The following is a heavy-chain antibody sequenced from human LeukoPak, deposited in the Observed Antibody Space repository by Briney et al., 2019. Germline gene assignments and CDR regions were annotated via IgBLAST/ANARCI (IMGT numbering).Heavy chain of an antibody. Sequence: GASVKVSCKASGNTFTGYYMHWVRQAPGQGLEWMGWISAYNGNTNYAQKLQGRVTMTTDTSTSTAYMELRSLRSDDTAVYYCARCEGSGYEYYYYYGMDVWGQGTTVTVSS. CDR2: ISAYNGNT. J-gene: IGHJ6*02. V-gene: IGHV1-18*04. CDR1: GNTFTGYY. CDR3: ARCEGSGYEYYYYYGMDV. D-gene: IGHD5-12*01.